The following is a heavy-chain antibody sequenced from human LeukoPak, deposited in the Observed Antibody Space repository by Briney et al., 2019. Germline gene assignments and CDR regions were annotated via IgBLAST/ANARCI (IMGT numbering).Heavy chain of an antibody. CDR1: GYTFTSYD. V-gene: IGHV1-8*01. J-gene: IGHJ3*02. D-gene: IGHD2-15*01. CDR2: MNPNSGNT. CDR3: AGLGYCSGGSCSDAFDI. Sequence: GASVKVSCKASGYTFTSYDINWVRQATGQGLEWMGWMNPNSGNTGYAQKFQGIVTMTRNTSISTAYMELSSLRSEDTAVYYCAGLGYCSGGSCSDAFDIWGQGTMVTVSS.